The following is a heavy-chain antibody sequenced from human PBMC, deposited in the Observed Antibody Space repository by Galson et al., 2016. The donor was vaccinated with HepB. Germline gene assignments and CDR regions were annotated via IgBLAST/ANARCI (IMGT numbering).Heavy chain of an antibody. CDR2: IDPSDSYT. D-gene: IGHD2-2*01. V-gene: IGHV5-10-1*01. Sequence: QSGAEVKKPGESLRISCKGSGFSFTGYWINWVRQMPGKGLEWMGRIDPSDSYTNYSPSFQGHVTISADNSISTAYLQWSSLKASDTAMYYCARYCISTSCYAVASDAFDIWGQGTTVTVSS. CDR1: GFSFTGYW. J-gene: IGHJ3*02. CDR3: ARYCISTSCYAVASDAFDI.